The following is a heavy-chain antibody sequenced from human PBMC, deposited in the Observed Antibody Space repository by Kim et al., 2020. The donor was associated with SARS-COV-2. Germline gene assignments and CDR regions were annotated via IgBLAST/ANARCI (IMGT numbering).Heavy chain of an antibody. D-gene: IGHD3-10*01. J-gene: IGHJ6*02. CDR3: ARVRGGAPVSGSGSYPYYYGMDV. V-gene: IGHV4-34*01. CDR1: GGSFSGYY. Sequence: SETLSLTCAVYGGSFSGYYWSWIRQPPGKGLEWIGEINHSGSTNYNPSLKSRVTISVDTSKNQFSLKLSSVTAADTAVYYCARVRGGAPVSGSGSYPYYYGMDVWGQGTTVTVSS. CDR2: INHSGST.